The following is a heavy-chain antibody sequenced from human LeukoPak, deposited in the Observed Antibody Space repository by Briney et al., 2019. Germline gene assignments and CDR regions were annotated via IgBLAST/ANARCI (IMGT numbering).Heavy chain of an antibody. CDR1: GGSFSGYY. V-gene: IGHV4-34*01. CDR3: ARLYFDWLTNWFDP. J-gene: IGHJ5*02. CDR2: INHSGST. Sequence: PSETLSLTCAVYGGSFSGYYWSWIRQPPGKGLEWIGEINHSGSTNYNPSLKSRVTISVDTSENQFSLKLSSVTAADTAVYYCARLYFDWLTNWFDPWGQGTLVTVSS. D-gene: IGHD3-9*01.